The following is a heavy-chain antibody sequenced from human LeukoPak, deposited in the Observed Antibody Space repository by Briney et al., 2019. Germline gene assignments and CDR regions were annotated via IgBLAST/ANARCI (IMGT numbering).Heavy chain of an antibody. CDR2: ISGSGGST. J-gene: IGHJ4*02. CDR1: GFTFSSYA. CDR3: AKDPYNYGDYERFDY. D-gene: IGHD4-17*01. Sequence: GGSLRLSCAASGFTFSSYAMSWVRQAPGKGLEWVSAISGSGGSTYYADSVKGRFTISRDNSKNTLYLQMNSLRAEDTAVYYCAKDPYNYGDYERFDYWGQGTLVTVSS. V-gene: IGHV3-23*01.